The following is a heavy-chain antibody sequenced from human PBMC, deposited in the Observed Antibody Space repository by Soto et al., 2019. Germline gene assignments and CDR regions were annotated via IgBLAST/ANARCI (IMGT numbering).Heavy chain of an antibody. CDR2: ISAYNGNT. V-gene: IGHV1-18*01. J-gene: IGHJ4*02. CDR1: GYSFVTSG. Sequence: QVKLVQSGTEVKKPGASMKVSCKASGYSFVTSGISWVRQAPGQGLEWMGWISAYNGNTNYDQKLQDRIIMTTDTSTSTAYLELRRLRSDDTAVYYCARAGQYYDSSGYADWGQGTLVTVSS. D-gene: IGHD3-22*01. CDR3: ARAGQYYDSSGYAD.